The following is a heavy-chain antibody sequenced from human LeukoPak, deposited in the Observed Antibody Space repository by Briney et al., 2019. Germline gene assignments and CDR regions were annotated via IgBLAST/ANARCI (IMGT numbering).Heavy chain of an antibody. CDR3: TRDLYYFGSGHYVPGLPDY. V-gene: IGHV3-48*03. CDR2: ICGRDVIT. J-gene: IGHJ4*02. CDR1: LFTFSGYE. Sequence: GGSLRLSCEASLFTFSGYEMNWLRQAPSKGLEWISYICGRDVITFSADSLKSRYTISRDNVKNLLYLQMNSLRAEETDVYYCTRDLYYFGSGHYVPGLPDYWGQGTLVTVSS. D-gene: IGHD3-10*01.